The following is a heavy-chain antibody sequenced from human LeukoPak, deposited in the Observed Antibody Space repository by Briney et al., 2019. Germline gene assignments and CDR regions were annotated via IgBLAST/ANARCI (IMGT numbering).Heavy chain of an antibody. CDR2: ISGSGGTT. CDR3: AKEAWEYSSSARFDY. Sequence: PGGSLRLSCAASGFTFSSYAMSWVRQAPGMGLEWVSAISGSGGTTYYADSVKGRFTISRDNSKNTLYLQMNSLRAEDTAVYYCAKEAWEYSSSARFDYWGQGTLVTVSS. D-gene: IGHD6-6*01. CDR1: GFTFSSYA. V-gene: IGHV3-23*01. J-gene: IGHJ4*02.